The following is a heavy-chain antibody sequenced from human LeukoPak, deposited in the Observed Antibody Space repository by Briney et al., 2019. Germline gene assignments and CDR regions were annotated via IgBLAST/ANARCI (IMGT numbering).Heavy chain of an antibody. CDR1: GFTFSDYN. CDR2: IRNSGSNI. V-gene: IGHV3-21*01. CDR3: ARDFICSGGRCYANDAFDI. J-gene: IGHJ3*02. D-gene: IGHD2-15*01. Sequence: GGSLRLSCAASGFTFSDYNMNWVRQAPGKGLEWVSSIRNSGSNIFYADSVRGRFTISRDNDKNSLYLQMNSLRAEDTAVYYCARDFICSGGRCYANDAFDIWGQGTMVTVSS.